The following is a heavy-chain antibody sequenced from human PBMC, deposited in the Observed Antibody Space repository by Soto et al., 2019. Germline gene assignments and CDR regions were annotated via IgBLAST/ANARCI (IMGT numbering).Heavy chain of an antibody. CDR3: ARDLSSSSFYFDY. CDR2: ISSSSSYI. CDR1: GFTFSSYS. Sequence: PGGSLRLSCAASGFTFSSYSMNWVRQAPGKGLEWVSSISSSSSYIYYADSVKGRFTISRDNAKNSLYLQMNSLRAEDTAVYYCARDLSSSSFYFDYWGQGTLVTVSS. D-gene: IGHD6-13*01. J-gene: IGHJ4*02. V-gene: IGHV3-21*01.